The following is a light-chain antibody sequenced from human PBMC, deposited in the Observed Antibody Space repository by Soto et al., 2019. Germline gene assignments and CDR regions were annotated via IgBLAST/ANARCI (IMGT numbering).Light chain of an antibody. J-gene: IGKJ1*01. CDR2: TAS. V-gene: IGKV3-20*01. CDR1: QSVGRNY. Sequence: EIVLKPSPGPLSLSAGESATLSCRASQSVGRNYLAWFQKKPGQAPRLLIHTASGRATGIPDRFSGSGSGTDFTITVSRLQSEDFAIYYCQQYRDWPLTFGQGTKVDIK. CDR3: QQYRDWPLT.